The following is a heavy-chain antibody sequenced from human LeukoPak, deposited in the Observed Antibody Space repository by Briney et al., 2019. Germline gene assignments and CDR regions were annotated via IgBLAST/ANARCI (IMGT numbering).Heavy chain of an antibody. V-gene: IGHV1-18*01. J-gene: IGHJ4*02. CDR2: ISAYNGNT. Sequence: ASVKVSCTASGYTFTSYGISWVRQAPGQGLEWMGWISAYNGNTNYAQKLQGRVTMTTDTSTSTAYMELRSLRSDDTAVYYCARGASSGYFTPTYYFDYWGQGTLVTVSS. CDR3: ARGASSGYFTPTYYFDY. D-gene: IGHD6-19*01. CDR1: GYTFTSYG.